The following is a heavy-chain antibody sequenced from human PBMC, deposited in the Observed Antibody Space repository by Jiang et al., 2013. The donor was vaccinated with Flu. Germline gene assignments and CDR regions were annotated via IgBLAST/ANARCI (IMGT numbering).Heavy chain of an antibody. CDR2: SSLSWYS. V-gene: IGHV1-69*01. J-gene: IGHJ4*02. D-gene: IGHD2-21*02. Sequence: SYAISWVRQAPGQGLEWMGGSSLSWYSKTTHRSSRAESRLPRTNPRATAYMELSSLRSEDTAVYYCARDGGLGGGDYYFDYWGQGTLVTVSS. CDR1: SYA. CDR3: ARDGGLGGGDYYFDY.